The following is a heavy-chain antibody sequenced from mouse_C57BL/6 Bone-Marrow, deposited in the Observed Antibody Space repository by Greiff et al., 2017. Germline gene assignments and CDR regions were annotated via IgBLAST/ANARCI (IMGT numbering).Heavy chain of an antibody. CDR3: ARPLYYGSRGDY. V-gene: IGHV5-4*03. CDR2: ISDGGSYT. J-gene: IGHJ2*01. D-gene: IGHD1-1*01. CDR1: GFTFSSYA. Sequence: EVKLMESGGGLVKPGGSLKLSCAASGFTFSSYAMSWVRQTPEKRLEWVATISDGGSYTYYPDNVKGRFTISRDNAKNNLYLQMSHLKSEDTAMYYCARPLYYGSRGDYWGQGTTRTVSS.